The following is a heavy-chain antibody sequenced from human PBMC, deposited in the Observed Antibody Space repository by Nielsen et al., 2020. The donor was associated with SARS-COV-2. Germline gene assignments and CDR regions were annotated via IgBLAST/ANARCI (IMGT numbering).Heavy chain of an antibody. J-gene: IGHJ4*02. Sequence: ASVKVSCKASGYTFTAYAIHWVRQDPGQRLEWMGWINSDSGNTKYSQKFRGRVTITRDTSASTAYMELSGLSSEDTAVYYCARITPSSGWDYWGQGTLVTVPS. D-gene: IGHD6-19*01. CDR1: GYTFTAYA. CDR2: INSDSGNT. CDR3: ARITPSSGWDY. V-gene: IGHV1-3*04.